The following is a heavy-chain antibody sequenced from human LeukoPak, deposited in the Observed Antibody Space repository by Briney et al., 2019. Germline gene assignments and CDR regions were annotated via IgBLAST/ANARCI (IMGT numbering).Heavy chain of an antibody. J-gene: IGHJ4*02. V-gene: IGHV3-30*03. D-gene: IGHD1-26*01. CDR3: ARDLSGSLDY. CDR2: ISYDGSNK. CDR1: GFTFSRYG. Sequence: GGSLRLSCAASGFTFSRYGMHWVRQAPGKGLEWVAVISYDGSNKYYADSVKGRFTISRDNSKNTLYLQMNSLRAEDTAVYYCARDLSGSLDYWGQGTLVTVSS.